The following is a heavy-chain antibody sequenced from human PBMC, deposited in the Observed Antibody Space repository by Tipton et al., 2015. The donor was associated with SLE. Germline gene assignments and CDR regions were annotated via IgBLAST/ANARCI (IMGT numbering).Heavy chain of an antibody. CDR3: ASPAVAGFDY. CDR2: FYYSGST. D-gene: IGHD6-19*01. V-gene: IGHV4-59*08. Sequence: TLSLTCTVSGGSMSTYYWNWIRQFPGKGLEWIGYFYYSGSTNYNPSLKSRVTISLDKSKNQFSLKLSSVTAADTAVYYCASPAVAGFDYWGQGTLVTVSS. CDR1: GGSMSTYY. J-gene: IGHJ4*02.